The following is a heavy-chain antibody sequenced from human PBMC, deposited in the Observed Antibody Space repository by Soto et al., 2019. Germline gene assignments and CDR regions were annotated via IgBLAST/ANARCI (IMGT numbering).Heavy chain of an antibody. V-gene: IGHV3-48*03. D-gene: IGHD6-25*01. CDR2: ISSSGSAI. CDR1: GFTFRDYE. Sequence: PGGSLRLSCAASGFTFRDYEINWVRQAPGKGLEWVSYISSSGSAIYYAASVKGRFTISRDNAQNSLYLHMNSLRAEDTAVYYCARIAANIYYYYAMDIWGQGTTVTVSS. CDR3: ARIAANIYYYYAMDI. J-gene: IGHJ6*02.